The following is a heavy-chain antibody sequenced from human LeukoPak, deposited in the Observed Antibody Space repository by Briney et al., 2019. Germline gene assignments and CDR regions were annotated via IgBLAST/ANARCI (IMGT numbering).Heavy chain of an antibody. CDR2: INPNSGVT. Sequence: ASVKVSCKASGYTFTGYYMHWVRQAPGQGLEWTGWINPNSGVTHYAQEFQGRVTMTRDTSISTAYMDLSRLRSDDTAVYYCARDAPTSWFDPWGQGTLVTVSS. CDR3: ARDAPTSWFDP. J-gene: IGHJ5*02. CDR1: GYTFTGYY. V-gene: IGHV1-2*02.